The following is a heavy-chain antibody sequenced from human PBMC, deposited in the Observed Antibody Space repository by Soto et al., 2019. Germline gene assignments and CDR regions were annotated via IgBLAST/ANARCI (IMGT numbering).Heavy chain of an antibody. V-gene: IGHV3-11*04. J-gene: IGHJ4*02. D-gene: IGHD4-17*01. CDR3: ARHDYGSNSPAT. Sequence: GGSLRLSCAASGFTFSDYYMSWIRQAPGKGLEWVSYISSSSSTTYYADSVEGRFTISRDNAKNSLYLQMNSLRDEDTAVYYCARHDYGSNSPATWGQGTLVTVSS. CDR2: ISSSSSTT. CDR1: GFTFSDYY.